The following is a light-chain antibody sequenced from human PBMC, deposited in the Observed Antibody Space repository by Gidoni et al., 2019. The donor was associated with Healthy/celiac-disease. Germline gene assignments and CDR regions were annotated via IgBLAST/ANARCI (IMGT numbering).Light chain of an antibody. J-gene: IGLJ3*02. CDR2: GKN. CDR3: NSRDSSNNHLV. CDR1: SLRSYY. V-gene: IGLV3-19*01. Sequence: SSELTLDPAVSVALGQTVRITCQGDSLRSYYTSWYQQKPGQAPVLVIYGKNNRPSGIPDRFSGSSSGNTASLTITGAQAEDEADYYCNSRDSSNNHLVFGGGTKLTVL.